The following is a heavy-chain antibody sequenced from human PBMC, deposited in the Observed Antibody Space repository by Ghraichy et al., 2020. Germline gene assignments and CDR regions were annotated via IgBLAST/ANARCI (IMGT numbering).Heavy chain of an antibody. D-gene: IGHD6-6*01. Sequence: ASVKVSCKASGYTFIGYYIHWVRQAPGQGLEWMGWINPDSDGTRFAQKFQGRVTMTRDTSITTVYMDLSTLTSDDTAVYYCARGGNSSSPPRYYGTDVWGQGTTVTVSS. CDR1: GYTFIGYY. CDR2: INPDSDGT. J-gene: IGHJ6*02. V-gene: IGHV1-2*02. CDR3: ARGGNSSSPPRYYGTDV.